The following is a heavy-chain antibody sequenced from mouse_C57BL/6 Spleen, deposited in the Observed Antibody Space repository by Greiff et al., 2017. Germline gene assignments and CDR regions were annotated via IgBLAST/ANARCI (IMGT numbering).Heavy chain of an antibody. D-gene: IGHD1-1*01. CDR3: AKTGYYGLYYYAMDY. CDR2: IWSGGST. J-gene: IGHJ4*01. Sequence: VQRVESGPGLVQPSQSLSITCTVSGFSLTSYGVHWVRQPPGKGLEWLGVIWSGGSTDYNAAFISRLSISKDNSKSQVFFKMNSLQADDTAIYYCAKTGYYGLYYYAMDYWGQGTSVTVSS. CDR1: GFSLTSYG. V-gene: IGHV2-4*01.